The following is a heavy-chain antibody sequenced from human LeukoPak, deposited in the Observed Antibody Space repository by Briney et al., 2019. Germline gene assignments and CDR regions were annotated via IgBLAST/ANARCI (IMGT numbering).Heavy chain of an antibody. D-gene: IGHD1-26*01. V-gene: IGHV4-4*02. CDR3: ARVSSGATTVDY. Sequence: SETLSLTRAVSGGSISSSNWWSWVRQPPGKGLEWIGEIYHSGSTNYNPSPKSRVTISVDKSKNQFSLKLSSVTAADTAVYYCARVSSGATTVDYWGQGTLVTVSS. J-gene: IGHJ4*02. CDR1: GGSISSSNW. CDR2: IYHSGST.